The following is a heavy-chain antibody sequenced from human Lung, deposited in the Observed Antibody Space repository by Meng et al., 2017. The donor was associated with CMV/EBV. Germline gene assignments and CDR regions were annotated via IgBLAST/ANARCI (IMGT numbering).Heavy chain of an antibody. CDR1: GFTFDDYG. Sequence: GESLKISCAASGFTFDDYGMSWVRQAPGKGLEWVSGINWNGGSTGYADSVKGRFTISRDNAKNSLYLQMNSLRAEDTAVYYCARAMGRYCTNGVCSNYYYYYGMDVWGQRTTVIVSS. CDR2: INWNGGST. V-gene: IGHV3-20*04. J-gene: IGHJ6*02. D-gene: IGHD2-8*01. CDR3: ARAMGRYCTNGVCSNYYYYYGMDV.